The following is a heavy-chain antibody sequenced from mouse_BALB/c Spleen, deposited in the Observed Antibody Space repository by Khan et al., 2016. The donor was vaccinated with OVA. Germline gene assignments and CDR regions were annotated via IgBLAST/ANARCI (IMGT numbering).Heavy chain of an antibody. CDR1: GYSFTGYY. J-gene: IGHJ3*01. D-gene: IGHD1-1*01. Sequence: LVKPGASVKLSCKASGYSFTGYYMHWVKQSHGKSLEWIGYISCYNGATSYNQKFKGKATFTVDTSSSTAYMQFNSLTSEDSAVCYCASGDSYGSSSFAYWGQGTLVTVSA. CDR3: ASGDSYGSSSFAY. V-gene: IGHV1S34*01. CDR2: ISCYNGAT.